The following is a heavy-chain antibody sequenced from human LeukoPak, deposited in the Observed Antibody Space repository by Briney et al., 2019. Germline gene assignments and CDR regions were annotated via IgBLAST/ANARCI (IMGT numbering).Heavy chain of an antibody. V-gene: IGHV4-34*01. Sequence: SETLSLTCAVYGGSFSGYYWSWIRQPPGKGLEWIGEINHSGSTNYNPSLKSRVTISVDTSKNQFSLKLSSVTAADTAVYYCARSLAAAWDYYYYYYMDVWGKGTTVIVSS. CDR1: GGSFSGYY. J-gene: IGHJ6*03. D-gene: IGHD6-13*01. CDR3: ARSLAAAWDYYYYYYMDV. CDR2: INHSGST.